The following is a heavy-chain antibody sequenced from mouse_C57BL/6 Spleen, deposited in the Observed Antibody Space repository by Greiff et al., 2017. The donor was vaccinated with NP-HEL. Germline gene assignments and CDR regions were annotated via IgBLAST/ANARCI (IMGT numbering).Heavy chain of an antibody. Sequence: QVQLKQPGAELVKPGASVKLSCKASGYTFTSYWMHWVKQRPGQGLEWIGMIHPNSGSTNYNEKFKSKATLTVDKSSSTAYMQLSSLTSEDSAVYYCARKTTVVEGYFDVWGTGTTVTVSS. J-gene: IGHJ1*03. CDR1: GYTFTSYW. CDR3: ARKTTVVEGYFDV. D-gene: IGHD1-1*01. CDR2: IHPNSGST. V-gene: IGHV1-64*01.